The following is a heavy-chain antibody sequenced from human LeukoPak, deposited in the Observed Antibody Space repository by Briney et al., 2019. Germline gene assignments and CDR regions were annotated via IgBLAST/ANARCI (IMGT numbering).Heavy chain of an antibody. CDR2: ISGSGGST. Sequence: GGSLRLSCAASGFTFSTYAVNWVRQAPGKGLEWVSTISGSGGSTYYADSVKGRFTISRDNSKNTLYLQMNSLRAEDTAVYYCAKVQTYYYDSSGPYRIWGQGTLVIVSS. V-gene: IGHV3-23*01. J-gene: IGHJ4*02. D-gene: IGHD3-22*01. CDR1: GFTFSTYA. CDR3: AKVQTYYYDSSGPYRI.